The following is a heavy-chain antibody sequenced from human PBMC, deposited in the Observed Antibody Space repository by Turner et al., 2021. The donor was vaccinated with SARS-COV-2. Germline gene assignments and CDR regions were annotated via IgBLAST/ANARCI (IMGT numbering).Heavy chain of an antibody. CDR1: DGSLIGHF. Sequence: QVQLQQWGAGLLKPSETLSLTCGLYDGSLIGHFRTWIRQPPGKGLEWIGEVDHSGITNYNPSLETRVTLSVDTSKNQFSLRLSSVTAADTAVYFCARAVAVASYYYYGLDVWGQGTPVTVSS. CDR2: VDHSGIT. V-gene: IGHV4-34*01. CDR3: ARAVAVASYYYYGLDV. J-gene: IGHJ6*02. D-gene: IGHD6-19*01.